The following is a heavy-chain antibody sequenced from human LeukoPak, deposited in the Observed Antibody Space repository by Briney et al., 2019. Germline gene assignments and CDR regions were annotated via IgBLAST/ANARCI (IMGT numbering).Heavy chain of an antibody. D-gene: IGHD6-13*01. CDR1: GFTVSSNY. J-gene: IGHJ2*01. CDR3: AREGNSSSGYWYFDL. V-gene: IGHV3-53*01. Sequence: GGSLRLSCAPSGFTVSSNYMYWVRQAPGKGLEWVSVIYTDENTDYADSVKGRFTISRDNSKNTLYLQMNSLRVDDTAVYYCAREGNSSSGYWYFDLWGSGTLVTVSS. CDR2: IYTDENT.